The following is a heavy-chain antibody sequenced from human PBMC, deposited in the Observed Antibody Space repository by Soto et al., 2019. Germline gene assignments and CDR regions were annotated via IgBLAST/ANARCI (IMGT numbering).Heavy chain of an antibody. Sequence: DVQLVESGGGLIQPGESLRLSCAAFGLTISGKKYVSWVRQAGGKGVGWVVGLYDVDGSFYADSVRGRFTTSSDSSKTTVYLQMNDLRPDYTAVYYCATWHEREHAYDVWGQGTTVTVSS. V-gene: IGHV3-53*01. CDR3: ATWHEREHAYDV. CDR1: GLTISGKKY. D-gene: IGHD1-1*01. J-gene: IGHJ3*01. CDR2: LYDVDGS.